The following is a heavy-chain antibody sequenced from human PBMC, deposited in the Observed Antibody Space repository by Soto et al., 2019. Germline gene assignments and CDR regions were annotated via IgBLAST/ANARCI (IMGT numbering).Heavy chain of an antibody. D-gene: IGHD1-26*01. J-gene: IGHJ4*02. Sequence: QVQLQESGPGLLKPSETLTLTCTVTRGSVSSQTHFWTWLRQPPGKGLEWSGYKYYSGISNYNPSLQSRVTISVDTSKNQFSLRLTSVTAADTAVYYCVREDMSGTYYFDAWGQGALVTVSS. V-gene: IGHV4-61*01. CDR2: KYYSGIS. CDR3: VREDMSGTYYFDA. CDR1: RGSVSSQTHF.